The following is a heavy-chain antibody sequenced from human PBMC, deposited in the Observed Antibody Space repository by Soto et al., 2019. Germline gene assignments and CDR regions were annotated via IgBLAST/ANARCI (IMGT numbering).Heavy chain of an antibody. V-gene: IGHV4-59*07. Sequence: SDTLSLTCPVPCGSISSYFWSWIRQPPGKGLEWIGYISISGNTDYSPSLKSRATISADTSRNQFSLKLRSVNTADTAVYFCARGREDFHAGSGPRWMWLAPWGQGTLVTVS. J-gene: IGHJ5*02. CDR1: CGSISSYF. D-gene: IGHD3-3*01. CDR2: ISISGNT. CDR3: ARGREDFHAGSGPRWMWLAP.